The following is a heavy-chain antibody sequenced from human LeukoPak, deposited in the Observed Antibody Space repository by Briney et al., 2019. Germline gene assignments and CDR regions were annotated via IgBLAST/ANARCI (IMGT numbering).Heavy chain of an antibody. Sequence: GGSLRLSCAASGFTFSTYNMNWVRQAPGKGLEWVSSITSSSSYTLYEESVKGRFTISRDNAKNSLYLQMNSLRAEDTAIYYCARDPYNGNYGDSYYYYMDVWGKGTTVTISS. J-gene: IGHJ6*03. CDR1: GFTFSTYN. CDR2: ITSSSSYT. V-gene: IGHV3-21*01. D-gene: IGHD1-26*01. CDR3: ARDPYNGNYGDSYYYYMDV.